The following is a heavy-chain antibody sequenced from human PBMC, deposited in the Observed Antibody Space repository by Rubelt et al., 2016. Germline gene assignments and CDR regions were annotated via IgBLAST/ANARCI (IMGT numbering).Heavy chain of an antibody. CDR3: ARRSSSLAY. CDR2: INSDGSST. Sequence: GKGLVWVSRINSDGSSTSYADSVKGRFTISRDNAKNTLYLQMNSLRAEDTAVYYCARRSSSLAYWGQGTLVTVSS. V-gene: IGHV3-74*01. J-gene: IGHJ4*02. D-gene: IGHD6-13*01.